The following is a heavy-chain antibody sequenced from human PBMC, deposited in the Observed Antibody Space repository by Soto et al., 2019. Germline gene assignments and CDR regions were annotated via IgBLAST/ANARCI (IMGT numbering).Heavy chain of an antibody. CDR3: ARIVGIRNSIGQRYYFDY. Sequence: QLQLQESGPGLVKPSETLSLTSTVSGGSVSSTSYYWGWIRQPPGKGLEWIGSIYYSGSTYYNPSLKSRVPISVDTSKNQFSLKLSSVTAADTAVYYCARIVGIRNSIGQRYYFDYWGQGTLVTVSS. D-gene: IGHD6-19*01. V-gene: IGHV4-39*01. CDR2: IYYSGST. CDR1: GGSVSSTSYY. J-gene: IGHJ4*02.